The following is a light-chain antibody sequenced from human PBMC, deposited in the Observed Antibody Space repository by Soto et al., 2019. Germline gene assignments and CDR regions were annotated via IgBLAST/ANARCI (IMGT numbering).Light chain of an antibody. V-gene: IGKV3-20*01. CDR2: GAS. J-gene: IGKJ4*01. Sequence: EIVLTQSPGTLSLSPGERATLSCRASQSVSSYLAWYQQKPGQAPRLLIYGASSRATGLPDRFSGSGSGTDFTLTISRLEPEDFAVYYCQQYSRSPDTCGGGTKGDIK. CDR1: QSVSSY. CDR3: QQYSRSPDT.